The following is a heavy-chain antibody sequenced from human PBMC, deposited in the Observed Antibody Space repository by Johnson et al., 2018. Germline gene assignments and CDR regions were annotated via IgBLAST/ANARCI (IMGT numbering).Heavy chain of an antibody. V-gene: IGHV3-30*18. CDR1: GFTFSRYG. CDR2: ISYDGRNK. J-gene: IGHJ6*03. Sequence: QVQLVQSGGGVVQPGRSLRLSCAASGFTFSRYGIHWVRQAPGKGLEWVAVISYDGRNKYYADSVKGRFTISRDNSKKTLYLQMNSLRAEDTAVYYCAKDYGSDAGNSYYYYYYMDVWGKGTTVTVSS. D-gene: IGHD4-23*01. CDR3: AKDYGSDAGNSYYYYYYMDV.